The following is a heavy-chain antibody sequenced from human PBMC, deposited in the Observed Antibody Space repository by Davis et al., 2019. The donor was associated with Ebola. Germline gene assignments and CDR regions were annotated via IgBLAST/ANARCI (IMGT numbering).Heavy chain of an antibody. D-gene: IGHD3-22*01. CDR1: GFTFSSYE. Sequence: PGGSLRLSCAASGFTFSSYEMNWVRQAPGKGLEWVSYISSSGSTIYYADSVKGRFTISRDNAKNSLYLQMNSLRAEDTAVYYCAREGRRRAITMIPGYWGQGTLVTVSS. CDR3: AREGRRRAITMIPGY. V-gene: IGHV3-48*03. CDR2: ISSSGSTI. J-gene: IGHJ4*02.